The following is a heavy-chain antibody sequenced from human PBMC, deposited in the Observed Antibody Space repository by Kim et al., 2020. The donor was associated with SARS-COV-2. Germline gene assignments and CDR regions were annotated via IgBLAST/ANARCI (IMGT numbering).Heavy chain of an antibody. CDR2: ISWNSGSI. Sequence: GGSLRLSCAASGFTFDDYAMHWVRQAPGKGLEWVSGISWNSGSIGYADSVKGRFTISRDNAKNSLYLQMNSLRAEDTALYYCAKDSGGGSGSYYILSDNWFDPWGQGTLVTVSS. CDR1: GFTFDDYA. J-gene: IGHJ5*02. D-gene: IGHD3-10*01. CDR3: AKDSGGGSGSYYILSDNWFDP. V-gene: IGHV3-9*01.